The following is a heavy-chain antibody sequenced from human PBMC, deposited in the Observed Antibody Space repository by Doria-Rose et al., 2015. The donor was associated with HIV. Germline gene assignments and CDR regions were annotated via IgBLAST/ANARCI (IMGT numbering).Heavy chain of an antibody. Sequence: VQLQEAGGGLVKPGGALRPTWAASGFTVSRYSMNWGRQAPGTGLEWVSSISSSSEYIYYVDSVQGRFTISRDNAKNSVYLQMNSLRTEDTAVYYCARDHYDSGGYYSDWGQGTLVTVSS. J-gene: IGHJ4*02. D-gene: IGHD3-22*01. CDR1: GFTVSRYS. V-gene: IGHV3-21*03. CDR2: ISSSSEYI. CDR3: ARDHYDSGGYYSD.